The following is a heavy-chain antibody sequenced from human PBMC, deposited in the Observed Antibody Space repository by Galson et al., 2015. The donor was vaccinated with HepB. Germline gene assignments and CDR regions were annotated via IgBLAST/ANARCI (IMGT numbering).Heavy chain of an antibody. J-gene: IGHJ3*02. CDR2: MNQDGSEK. CDR1: GFSFSNDW. V-gene: IGHV3-7*01. CDR3: APDQWAAFHI. D-gene: IGHD2-8*01. Sequence: SLRLSCAASGFSFSNDWMTWVRRAPGKGLEWVANMNQDGSEKYYVDSVKGRFTISRDNAKNSLYLQMNSLRVDDTAVYYCAPDQWAAFHIWGQGTMVTVSS.